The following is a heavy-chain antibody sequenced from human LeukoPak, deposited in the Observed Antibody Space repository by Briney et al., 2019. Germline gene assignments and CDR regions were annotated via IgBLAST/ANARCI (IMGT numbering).Heavy chain of an antibody. V-gene: IGHV4-61*02. J-gene: IGHJ4*02. CDR3: ARTRYYYNSRSYGAPYYFDY. D-gene: IGHD3-10*01. CDR1: GGSFRSGSYY. CDR2: IYSSGST. Sequence: SETLSLTCTVSGGSFRSGSYYWSWIRQPAGKGLEWIGRIYSSGSTNYNPSLKSRVTISADTSKNQFSLKLSSMTAADTAVYYCARTRYYYNSRSYGAPYYFDYWGQGTLVTVSS.